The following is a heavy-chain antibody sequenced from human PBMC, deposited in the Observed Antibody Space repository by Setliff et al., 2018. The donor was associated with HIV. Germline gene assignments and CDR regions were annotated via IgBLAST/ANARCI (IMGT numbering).Heavy chain of an antibody. CDR1: GYTFTSYG. CDR3: ARVAWYYSFWSGLGDAFDI. D-gene: IGHD3-3*01. CDR2: ISAYSGNT. V-gene: IGHV1-18*01. Sequence: ASVKVSCKASGYTFTSYGVSWVRQAPGQGLEWMGWISAYSGNTNYAQKLQGRVTMTTDTSTSTAYMELRSLRSDDTAVYYCARVAWYYSFWSGLGDAFDIWGQGTMVTVSS. J-gene: IGHJ3*02.